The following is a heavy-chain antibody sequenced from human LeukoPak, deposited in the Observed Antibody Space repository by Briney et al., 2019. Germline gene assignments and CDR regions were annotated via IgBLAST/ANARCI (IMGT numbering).Heavy chain of an antibody. CDR2: IYYSGST. V-gene: IGHV4-59*01. CDR3: ARVAATDVWFDP. D-gene: IGHD2-15*01. J-gene: IGHJ5*02. Sequence: PSETLSLTCTVSGGSISSYYWSWIRQPPGKGLEWIGYIYYSGSTNYNPSLKSRVTISVDTSKNQSSLKLSSVTAADTAVYYCARVAATDVWFDPWGQGTLVTVSS. CDR1: GGSISSYY.